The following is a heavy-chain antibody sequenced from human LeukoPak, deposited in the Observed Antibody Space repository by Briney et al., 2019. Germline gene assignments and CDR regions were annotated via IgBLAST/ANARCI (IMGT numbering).Heavy chain of an antibody. Sequence: ASVKVSCQASGYTFPNYAMHWVRQAPGQRLEWMGWINAGNGNTKYSQKFQDRVTITRDTSASTAYMELSSLRSEDTAVYYCARVPYSGTIFDPWGQGTLVTVSS. CDR3: ARVPYSGTIFDP. V-gene: IGHV1-3*01. CDR1: GYTFPNYA. D-gene: IGHD1-26*01. CDR2: INAGNGNT. J-gene: IGHJ5*02.